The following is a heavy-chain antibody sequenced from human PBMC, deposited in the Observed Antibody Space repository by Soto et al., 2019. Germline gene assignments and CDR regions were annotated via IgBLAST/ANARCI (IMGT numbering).Heavy chain of an antibody. D-gene: IGHD3-9*01. V-gene: IGHV3-30-3*01. J-gene: IGHJ4*02. CDR1: GFTFSSYA. Sequence: VGSLRLSCAASGFTFSSYAMHWVRQAPGKGLEWVAVISYDGSNKYYADSVKGRFTISRDNSKNTLYLQMNSLRAEDTAVYYCARGLHDYDILTGLPPNFDYWGQGTLVTVSS. CDR3: ARGLHDYDILTGLPPNFDY. CDR2: ISYDGSNK.